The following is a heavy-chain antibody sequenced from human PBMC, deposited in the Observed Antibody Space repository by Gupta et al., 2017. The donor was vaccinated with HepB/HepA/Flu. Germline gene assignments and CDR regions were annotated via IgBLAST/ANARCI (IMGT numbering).Heavy chain of an antibody. J-gene: IGHJ4*02. CDR3: STTAPDCTSTSCYDFDY. D-gene: IGHD2-2*01. CDR1: GGSISSGTYY. Sequence: QLQLQESGPGLVKPSETLSLTCTVSGGSISSGTYYWGWFRQPPGKGLEWIGSIYYSGNTYYNPSLKSRVTVSVDTSKNQFSLKLSSVTAADTEVYYCSTTAPDCTSTSCYDFDYWGQGTLVTVSS. CDR2: IYYSGNT. V-gene: IGHV4-39*01.